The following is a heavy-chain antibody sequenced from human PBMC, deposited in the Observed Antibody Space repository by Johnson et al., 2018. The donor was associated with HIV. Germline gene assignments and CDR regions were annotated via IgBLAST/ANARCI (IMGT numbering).Heavy chain of an antibody. V-gene: IGHV3-30-3*01. CDR1: GFTFSNYA. CDR2: ISHDGSIK. Sequence: QVQLVESGGGVVQPGRALRLSCAASGFTFSNYAIHWVRQAPGKGLEWVAVISHDGSIKYYTASVKGRFTISRDNSKNTLYLQMYILRAEDTAVYYCAKDTTGGTHAFDIWGQGTMVTVSS. J-gene: IGHJ3*02. D-gene: IGHD2-15*01. CDR3: AKDTTGGTHAFDI.